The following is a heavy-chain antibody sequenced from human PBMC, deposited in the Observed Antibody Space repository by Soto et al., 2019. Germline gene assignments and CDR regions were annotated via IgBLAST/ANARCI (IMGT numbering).Heavy chain of an antibody. CDR3: RRDMGGGGGY. V-gene: IGHV3-74*01. J-gene: IGHJ4*02. D-gene: IGHD3-16*01. Sequence: EVQLVESGGGLVQPGGSLRLSCAASGFTFSSYWMHWVRQAPGKGLVWVSRTNEDGSTINYADSVKGRFTISRDNAKNKLKKEMNRLRAEDTAVYYCRRDMGGGGGYWGQGTLVTVSS. CDR1: GFTFSSYW. CDR2: TNEDGSTI.